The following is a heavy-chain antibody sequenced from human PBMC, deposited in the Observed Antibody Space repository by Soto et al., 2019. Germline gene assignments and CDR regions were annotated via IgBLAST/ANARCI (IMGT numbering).Heavy chain of an antibody. Sequence: EVQLVETGGGLIQPGGSLRLSCAASGFTVSSNYMSWVRQAPGKGLEWVSVIYSGGSTYYADSVKGRFTISRDNSKNTLYLQMNSLRAEDTAVYYCASFKLTRYYGMDVWGQGTTVTVSS. CDR2: IYSGGST. J-gene: IGHJ6*02. CDR1: GFTVSSNY. D-gene: IGHD2-15*01. V-gene: IGHV3-53*02. CDR3: ASFKLTRYYGMDV.